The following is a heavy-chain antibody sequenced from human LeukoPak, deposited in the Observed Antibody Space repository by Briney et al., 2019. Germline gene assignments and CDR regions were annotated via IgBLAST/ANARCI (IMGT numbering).Heavy chain of an antibody. CDR2: IYSGGST. Sequence: GGSLRLSCAASGFTVSSNYMSWVRQAPGKGLEWVSVIYSGGSTYYADSVKGRFTISRDNSKNTLYLQMNSLRAEDTAVYYCARDKVGAIDYYYGMDVWGQGTTVTVSS. D-gene: IGHD1-26*01. CDR1: GFTVSSNY. V-gene: IGHV3-66*01. J-gene: IGHJ6*02. CDR3: ARDKVGAIDYYYGMDV.